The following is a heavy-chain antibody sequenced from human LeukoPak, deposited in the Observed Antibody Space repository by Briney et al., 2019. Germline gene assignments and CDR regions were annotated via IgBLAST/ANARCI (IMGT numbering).Heavy chain of an antibody. CDR1: GGSISSSSYY. D-gene: IGHD3-22*01. CDR3: AIGSGYYPLLDY. CDR2: IYYSGST. V-gene: IGHV4-39*07. Sequence: KASETLSITCTVSGGSISSSSYYWGWIRQPPGKGLEWIGSIYYSGSTYYNPSLKSRVTISVDTSKNQFSLKLSSVTAADTAVYYCAIGSGYYPLLDYWGQGTLVTVSS. J-gene: IGHJ4*02.